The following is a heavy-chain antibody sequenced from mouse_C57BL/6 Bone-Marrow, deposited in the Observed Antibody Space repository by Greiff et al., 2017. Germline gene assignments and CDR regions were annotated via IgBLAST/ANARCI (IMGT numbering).Heavy chain of an antibody. CDR2: MHPNGGSP. Sequence: QVQLKQPGAELVKPGASVKLSCMASGYTFTNYWMHRVKQRPGQGLEWIGMMHPNGGSPDYNERFKSEATLSVDKSSRTAYRERSSLTSEDSAVYYCARSYDYDYYTMDYWGQGTSVTVSS. V-gene: IGHV1-64*01. J-gene: IGHJ4*01. D-gene: IGHD2-4*01. CDR3: ARSYDYDYYTMDY. CDR1: GYTFTNYW.